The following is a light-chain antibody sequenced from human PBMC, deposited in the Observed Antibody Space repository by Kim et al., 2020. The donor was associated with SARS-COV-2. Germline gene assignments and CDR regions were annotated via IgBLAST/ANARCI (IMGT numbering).Light chain of an antibody. V-gene: IGKV1-5*03. J-gene: IGKJ1*01. CDR2: KTS. Sequence: SASVGDTVTITCRASQSITTWLAWYQQKPGKAPKLLIYKTSDLESGVPSRFSGSGYETEFTLTISSLQPDDFATYYCQQYSLYWTFGQGTKVDIK. CDR3: QQYSLYWT. CDR1: QSITTW.